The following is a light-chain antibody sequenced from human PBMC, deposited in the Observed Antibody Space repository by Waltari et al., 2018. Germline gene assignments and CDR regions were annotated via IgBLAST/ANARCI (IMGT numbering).Light chain of an antibody. CDR3: QQHGTLPAT. Sequence: EIVLTQSPGTASLSPGERVTLSCRASQSVGSSSLAWYQQKPGQAPRLVHDRASRGATCIPDRFSGSGSGTDFSLTISRLEPEDFAVYYCQQHGTLPATFGQGTKVEIK. CDR2: RAS. J-gene: IGKJ1*01. CDR1: QSVGSSS. V-gene: IGKV3-20*01.